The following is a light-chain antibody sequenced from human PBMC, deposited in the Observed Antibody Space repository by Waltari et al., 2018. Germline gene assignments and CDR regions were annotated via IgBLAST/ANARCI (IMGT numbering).Light chain of an antibody. CDR3: HQYVESPAT. Sequence: EIVLTQSPGTVSLSPGDRATFSCWASQSVSTYLAWSQQKPGQAPRLLIYHASTRATGIPDRFSGSGSGTDFSLTISRLEPEDVAMYYCHQYVESPATFGQGTKVEIK. CDR1: QSVSTY. J-gene: IGKJ1*01. CDR2: HAS. V-gene: IGKV3-20*01.